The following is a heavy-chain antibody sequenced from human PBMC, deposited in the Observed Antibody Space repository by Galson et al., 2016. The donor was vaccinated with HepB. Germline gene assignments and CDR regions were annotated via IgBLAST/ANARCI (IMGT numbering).Heavy chain of an antibody. D-gene: IGHD6-6*01. CDR1: GFTFNDYY. CDR3: STISSSAPFDY. CDR2: ISSSGTIL. J-gene: IGHJ4*02. V-gene: IGHV3-11*01. Sequence: SLRLSCAASGFTFNDYYMSWIRQAPGKGLEWLSYISSSGTILFYADSVKGRFTVSRDNAKKSLYLQMNSLRAEDTAVYYCSTISSSAPFDYWGQGTLVTV.